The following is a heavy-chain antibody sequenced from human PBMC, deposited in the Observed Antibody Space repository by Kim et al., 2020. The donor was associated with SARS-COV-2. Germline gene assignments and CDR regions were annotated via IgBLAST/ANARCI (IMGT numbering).Heavy chain of an antibody. V-gene: IGHV6-1*01. CDR1: GDSVSSNIAA. CDR3: ARSQYSSGWYSAY. Sequence: SQTLSLTCGISGDSVSSNIAAWNWIRQSPSRGLEWLGRTYYRSKWYNDYAVSVKSRITINPDTTKNRFSLQLNSVTPEDTAVYYCARSQYSSGWYSAYWGQGTLVTVSS. D-gene: IGHD6-19*01. CDR2: TYYRSKWYN. J-gene: IGHJ4*02.